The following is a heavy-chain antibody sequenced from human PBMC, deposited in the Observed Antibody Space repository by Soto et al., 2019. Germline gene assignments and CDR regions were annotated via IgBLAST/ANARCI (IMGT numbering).Heavy chain of an antibody. D-gene: IGHD6-6*01. CDR2: TYYRSKWYN. J-gene: IGHJ6*02. Sequence: SQTLSLTCAISGDSVSSNSAAWNWIRQSPSRGLEWLGRTYYRSKWYNDYAVSVKSRITINPDTSKNQFSLQLNSVTPEDTAVYYCARVLNSSSPNYYYCYGMDVWGQGTTVTVSS. V-gene: IGHV6-1*01. CDR1: GDSVSSNSAA. CDR3: ARVLNSSSPNYYYCYGMDV.